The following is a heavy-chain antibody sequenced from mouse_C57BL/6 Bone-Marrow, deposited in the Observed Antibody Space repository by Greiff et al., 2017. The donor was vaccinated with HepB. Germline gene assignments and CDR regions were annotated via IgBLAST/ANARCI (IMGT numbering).Heavy chain of an antibody. CDR2: ISDGGSYT. CDR1: GFTFSSYA. J-gene: IGHJ3*01. Sequence: EVKLMESGGGLVKPGGSLKLSCAASGFTFSSYAMSWVRQTPEKRLEWVATISDGGSYTYYPDNVKGRFTISRDNAKNNLYLQMSHLKSEDTAMYYCARDSRRGFAYWGQGTLVTVSA. V-gene: IGHV5-4*01. CDR3: ARDSRRGFAY. D-gene: IGHD1-1*01.